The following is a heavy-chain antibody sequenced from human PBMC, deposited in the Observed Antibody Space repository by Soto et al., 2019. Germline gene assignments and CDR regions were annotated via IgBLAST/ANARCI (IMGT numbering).Heavy chain of an antibody. J-gene: IGHJ6*02. CDR3: ARNPPSVLGELPWGHYYGMDV. D-gene: IGHD3-10*01. Sequence: QVQLVESGGGVVQPGRSLRLSCAASGFTFSSYGMNWVRQAPGKGLEWVAVIWYDGSNKYYADSVKGRFTISRDNSKNTLYLQMNSLRAEDTAVYYCARNPPSVLGELPWGHYYGMDVWGQGTTVTVSS. CDR2: IWYDGSNK. V-gene: IGHV3-33*01. CDR1: GFTFSSYG.